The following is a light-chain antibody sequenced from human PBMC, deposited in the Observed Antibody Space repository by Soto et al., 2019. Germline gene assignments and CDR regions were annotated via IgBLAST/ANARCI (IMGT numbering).Light chain of an antibody. Sequence: QSVLTQPPSASGTPGQRVTISCSGSSSNIGSNTVTWYQQVPGTAPKLLIYSNNERPSGVPARFSGSKSGTSASLAISGLQSEDEADYYCAAWDDSLNGWVFGGGTKLTVL. V-gene: IGLV1-44*01. CDR3: AAWDDSLNGWV. J-gene: IGLJ3*02. CDR1: SSNIGSNT. CDR2: SNN.